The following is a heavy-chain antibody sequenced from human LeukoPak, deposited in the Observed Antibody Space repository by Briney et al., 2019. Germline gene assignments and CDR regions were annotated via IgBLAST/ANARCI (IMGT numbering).Heavy chain of an antibody. V-gene: IGHV3-33*08. CDR3: ARLGGIAAAGTYFDY. J-gene: IGHJ4*02. D-gene: IGHD6-13*01. Sequence: GGSLRLSCAASGFTFSSYGLHWVRQAPGKGLEWVAVIWYDGSNKYYADSVKGRFTISRDNSKNTLYLQMNSLRAEDTAVYYCARLGGIAAAGTYFDYWGQGTLVTVSS. CDR1: GFTFSSYG. CDR2: IWYDGSNK.